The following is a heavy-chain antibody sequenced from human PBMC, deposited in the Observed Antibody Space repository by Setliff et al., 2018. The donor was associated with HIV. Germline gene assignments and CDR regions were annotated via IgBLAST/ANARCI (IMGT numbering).Heavy chain of an antibody. CDR1: GYSFTSHW. J-gene: IGHJ3*02. Sequence: PGESLKISCRGSGYSFTSHWIGWVRQMPGKGLEWMGIIYPGGSDTRYSPSFQGQVTISADKSISTAYLQWRSLKASDTAMYYCARRLRYCTSTSCPAAAFDIGGLGTTVTVSS. D-gene: IGHD2-2*01. CDR2: IYPGGSDT. CDR3: ARRLRYCTSTSCPAAAFDI. V-gene: IGHV5-51*01.